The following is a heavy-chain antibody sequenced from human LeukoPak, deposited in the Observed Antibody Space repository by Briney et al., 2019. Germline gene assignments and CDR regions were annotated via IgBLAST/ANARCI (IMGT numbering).Heavy chain of an antibody. J-gene: IGHJ4*02. CDR2: IYYSGST. CDR1: GGSISIYY. V-gene: IGHV4-59*05. CDR3: ARHYDSSSWQNFDY. D-gene: IGHD6-13*01. Sequence: SETLSLTCTVSGGSISIYYWNWIRQPAGKGLEWIGSIYYSGSTYYNPSLKSRVTISVDTSKNQFSLKLSSVTAADTAVYYCARHYDSSSWQNFDYWGQGTLVTVSS.